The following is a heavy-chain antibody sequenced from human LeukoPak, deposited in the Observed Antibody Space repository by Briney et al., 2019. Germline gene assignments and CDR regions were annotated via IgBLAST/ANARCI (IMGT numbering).Heavy chain of an antibody. Sequence: SQTLSLTCTVSGGSISSGVYYWSWIRQPAGTGLEWIGRIYTSGSTNYNPSLKSRVTISVDTSKNQFSLKLSSVTAADTAVYYCARGPHYGDGNYFFHMDVWGKGTTVTIS. CDR2: IYTSGST. V-gene: IGHV4-61*02. D-gene: IGHD4-17*01. CDR3: ARGPHYGDGNYFFHMDV. J-gene: IGHJ6*03. CDR1: GGSISSGVYY.